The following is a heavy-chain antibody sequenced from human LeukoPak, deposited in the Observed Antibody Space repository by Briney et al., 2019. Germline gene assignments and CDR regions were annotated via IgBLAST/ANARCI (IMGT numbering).Heavy chain of an antibody. CDR1: GFSFSGSA. J-gene: IGHJ4*02. V-gene: IGHV3-73*01. CDR2: IRSKANSFTT. D-gene: IGHD5-24*01. Sequence: GGSLRLSCAASGFSFSGSAMHWVRQASGKGPEWVGRIRSKANSFTTTYAASVKGRFTISRDDSKNTAYLQMNSLKTEDTAVYYCSRLSPDGYNPFDFDYWGQGTLVTVSS. CDR3: SRLSPDGYNPFDFDY.